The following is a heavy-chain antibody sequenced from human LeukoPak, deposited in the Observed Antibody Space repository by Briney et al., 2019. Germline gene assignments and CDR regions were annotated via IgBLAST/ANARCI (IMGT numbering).Heavy chain of an antibody. V-gene: IGHV1-69*06. CDR2: IIPIFGTA. CDR3: ARAPYSNYDAFDI. CDR1: GGTFSSYA. Sequence: ASVKVSCKASGGTFSSYAISWVRQAPGQGLEWMGGIIPIFGTANYAQKFQGRVTITADKSTSTAYMELSSLRSEDTAVYYCARAPYSNYDAFDIWGQGTMVTSLQ. J-gene: IGHJ3*02. D-gene: IGHD4-11*01.